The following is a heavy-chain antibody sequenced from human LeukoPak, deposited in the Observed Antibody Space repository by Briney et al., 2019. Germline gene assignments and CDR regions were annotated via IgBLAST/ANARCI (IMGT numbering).Heavy chain of an antibody. CDR2: ISSSGSTI. CDR1: GFTFSDYY. V-gene: IGHV3-11*01. J-gene: IGHJ4*02. D-gene: IGHD4-17*01. Sequence: GGSLRLSCAASGFTFSDYYMSWIRQAPGKGLEWVSYISSSGSTIYYADSVKGRFTISRDNSKNTLYLQMNSLRAEDTAVYYCAKDPPFYGDTRFDYWGQGTLVTVSS. CDR3: AKDPPFYGDTRFDY.